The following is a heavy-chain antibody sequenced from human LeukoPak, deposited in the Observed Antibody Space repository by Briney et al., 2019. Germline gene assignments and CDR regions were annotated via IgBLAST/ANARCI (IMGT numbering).Heavy chain of an antibody. D-gene: IGHD6-19*01. Sequence: GGSLRLSCAASGFTFSSYGMHWVRQAPGKGLEGVAVIWYDGSNKYYADSVKGRFTISRDNSKNTLYLQMNSLMDEDTAVYYCARDLADPTAGAVLGLVDYWGQGTLVTVSS. CDR3: ARDLADPTAGAVLGLVDY. J-gene: IGHJ4*02. CDR1: GFTFSSYG. V-gene: IGHV3-33*01. CDR2: IWYDGSNK.